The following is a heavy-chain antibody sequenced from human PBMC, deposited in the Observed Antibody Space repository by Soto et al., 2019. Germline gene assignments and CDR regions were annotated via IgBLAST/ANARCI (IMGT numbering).Heavy chain of an antibody. V-gene: IGHV4-39*01. Sequence: QLQLQESGPGLVKPSETLSLTCTVSGGSISSSSNYWGWIRQPPGKGLEWIGSIYYSGSTYYNPSLKSRVTISIDTSNNQFSLRLTSETAADTAVYYCARLNSGWPVAFDIWGQGTMVTVSS. CDR1: GGSISSSSNY. CDR2: IYYSGST. D-gene: IGHD6-19*01. J-gene: IGHJ3*02. CDR3: ARLNSGWPVAFDI.